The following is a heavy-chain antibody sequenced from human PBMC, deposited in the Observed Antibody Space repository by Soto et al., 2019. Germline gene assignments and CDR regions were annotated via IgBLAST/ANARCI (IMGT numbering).Heavy chain of an antibody. CDR1: GYTFTRYC. Sequence: GASVKVSCKASGYTFTRYCISWVRQAPGQGLEWMGWISAYNGNTNYTQKLQGRVTMTTDTSTSTAYMELRSLRSDDTAVYYCARVSIVVVVAAREGWFDHWGQGTLVTVSS. J-gene: IGHJ5*02. D-gene: IGHD2-15*01. V-gene: IGHV1-18*01. CDR2: ISAYNGNT. CDR3: ARVSIVVVVAAREGWFDH.